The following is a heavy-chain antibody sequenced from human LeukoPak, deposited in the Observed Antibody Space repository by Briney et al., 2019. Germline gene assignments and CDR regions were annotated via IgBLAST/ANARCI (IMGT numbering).Heavy chain of an antibody. Sequence: GASVKVSCKASGYTLTSYGISWVPQAPGQGLEWMGWISDYNGNTNHAQKHQGRVTMTTDTSTSTAYMELRSLRSDVTAVYYCARDPRFWYSSSPDPFDYWGQGTLVTVSS. D-gene: IGHD6-6*01. J-gene: IGHJ4*02. V-gene: IGHV1-18*01. CDR3: ARDPRFWYSSSPDPFDY. CDR1: GYTLTSYG. CDR2: ISDYNGNT.